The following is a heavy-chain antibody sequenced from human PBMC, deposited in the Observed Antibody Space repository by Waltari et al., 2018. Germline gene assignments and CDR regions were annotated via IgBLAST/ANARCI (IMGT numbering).Heavy chain of an antibody. Sequence: QVQLEQSGAEVKKPGASVNVSCKASGSNFSGNYIHWVRQAPGQGLEWMGWINPNTGGTKYAQKYQGRVTLTRDTSISTAYMELSSLGSDDMAVFYCARQAARNFDYWGQGTLVTVSS. CDR1: GSNFSGNY. J-gene: IGHJ4*02. CDR2: INPNTGGT. CDR3: ARQAARNFDY. V-gene: IGHV1-2*02.